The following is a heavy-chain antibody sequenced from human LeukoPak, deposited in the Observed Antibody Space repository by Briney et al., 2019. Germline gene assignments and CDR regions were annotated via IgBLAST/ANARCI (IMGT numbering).Heavy chain of an antibody. CDR3: ARSSEGRYYYDSSGFSYYYYYMDV. CDR1: GGSISSSSYY. V-gene: IGHV4-39*01. CDR2: IYYSGST. Sequence: SETLSLTCTVSGGSISSSSYYWGWIRQPPGKGLEWIGSIYYSGSTYYNPSLKSRVTISVDTSKNQFSLKLSSVTAADTAVYYCARSSEGRYYYDSSGFSYYYYYMDVWGKGTTVTISS. J-gene: IGHJ6*03. D-gene: IGHD3-22*01.